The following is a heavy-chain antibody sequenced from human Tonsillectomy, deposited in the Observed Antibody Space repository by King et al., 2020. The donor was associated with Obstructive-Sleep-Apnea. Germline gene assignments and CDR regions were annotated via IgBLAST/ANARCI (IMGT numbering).Heavy chain of an antibody. CDR3: ARDGRIHSYELGYFDF. CDR1: GGSITAGSYN. V-gene: IGHV4-39*07. D-gene: IGHD3-16*01. Sequence: LQLQESGPGLVRTSETLSLTCTVSGGSITAGSYNWGWIRQSPGKGLEWLGSIFYTGSVYHTPSFKSRVTIPVDAPKNQFSLRMDYVTAADTAVYYCARDGRIHSYELGYFDFWGQGILVTVSS. J-gene: IGHJ4*02. CDR2: IFYTGSV.